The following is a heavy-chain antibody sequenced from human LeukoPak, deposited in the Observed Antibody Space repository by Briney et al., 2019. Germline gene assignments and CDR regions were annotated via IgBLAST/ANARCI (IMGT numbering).Heavy chain of an antibody. CDR3: AREGDCSGGSCPYWYFDL. J-gene: IGHJ2*01. V-gene: IGHV1-69*01. CDR2: IIPIFGTA. CDR1: VGTFSSYA. Sequence: ASVKVSCKASVGTFSSYAISWVRQGPGQGLEWMGGIIPIFGTANYAQKFQGRVTITADQSPSTAYMELSSLRSEDTAVYYCAREGDCSGGSCPYWYFDLWGRGTLVTVSS. D-gene: IGHD2-15*01.